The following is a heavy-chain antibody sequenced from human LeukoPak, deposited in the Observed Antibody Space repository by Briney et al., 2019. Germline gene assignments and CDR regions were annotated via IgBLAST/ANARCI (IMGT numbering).Heavy chain of an antibody. CDR1: GFTFDDYA. V-gene: IGHV3-9*01. J-gene: IGHJ3*02. CDR3: AKDPLAGGMVAFDI. Sequence: GGSLRLSCAASGFTFDDYAMHWVRQAPGKGLEWVSGISWNSGSIGYADSVKGRFTISRDNAKNSLYLQMNSLRAEDTALYYCAKDPLAGGMVAFDIWGQGTMITVSS. CDR2: ISWNSGSI. D-gene: IGHD3-16*01.